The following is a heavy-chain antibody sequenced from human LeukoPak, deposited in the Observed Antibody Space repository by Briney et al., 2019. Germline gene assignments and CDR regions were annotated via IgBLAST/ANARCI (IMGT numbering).Heavy chain of an antibody. CDR1: GDSFSSVTDY. D-gene: IGHD5-24*01. V-gene: IGHV4-39*07. Sequence: SETLSLTCTVSGDSFSSVTDYWAWIRQPPGKGLEWIASGDYSGGKYYNPSLESRVAISTDMSKSQISLKLTSVTGADTAVYYCARDIRDGIHGADWYFDLWGRGTLVTVSS. J-gene: IGHJ2*01. CDR3: ARDIRDGIHGADWYFDL. CDR2: GDYSGGK.